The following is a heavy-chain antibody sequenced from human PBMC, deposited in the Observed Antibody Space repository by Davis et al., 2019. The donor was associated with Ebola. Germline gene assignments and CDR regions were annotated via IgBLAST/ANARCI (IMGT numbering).Heavy chain of an antibody. V-gene: IGHV4-61*08. CDR1: GGSVSSGGYY. Sequence: SETLSLTCTVSGGSVSSGGYYWNWIRQPPGKGLEWIGYIYYSGSTDYSPSLRGRVTISLDTSKNQFSLKLSSVTAADTAVYYCARHRAWMVRGVVDYWGQGTLVTVSS. CDR3: ARHRAWMVRGVVDY. D-gene: IGHD3-10*01. CDR2: IYYSGST. J-gene: IGHJ4*02.